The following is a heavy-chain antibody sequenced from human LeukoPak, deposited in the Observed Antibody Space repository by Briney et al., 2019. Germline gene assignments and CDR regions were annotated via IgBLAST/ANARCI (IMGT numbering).Heavy chain of an antibody. V-gene: IGHV1-18*01. CDR1: GGTFSSYA. CDR2: ISAYNGNT. CDR3: ARDWRLHPFDY. D-gene: IGHD4-11*01. Sequence: GASVKVSCKASGGTFSSYAISWVRQAPGQGLEWMGWISAYNGNTNYAQKLQGRVTMTTDTSTSTAYMELRSLRSDDTAVYYCARDWRLHPFDYWGQGTLVTVSS. J-gene: IGHJ4*02.